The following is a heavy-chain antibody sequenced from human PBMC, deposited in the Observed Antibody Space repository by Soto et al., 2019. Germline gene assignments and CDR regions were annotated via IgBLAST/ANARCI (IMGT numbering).Heavy chain of an antibody. D-gene: IGHD6-6*01. V-gene: IGHV3-9*01. CDR3: AKDPLLGYSSSSPNWFDP. J-gene: IGHJ5*02. Sequence: GGSLRLSCAASGFTFDDYAMHWVRQAPGKGLEWVSGISWNSGSIGYADSVKGRFTISRDNAKNSLYLQMNSLRAEETALYYCAKDPLLGYSSSSPNWFDPWGQGTLVTVSS. CDR1: GFTFDDYA. CDR2: ISWNSGSI.